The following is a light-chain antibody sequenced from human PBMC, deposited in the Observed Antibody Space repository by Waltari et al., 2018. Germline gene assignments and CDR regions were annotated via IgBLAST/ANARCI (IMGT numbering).Light chain of an antibody. Sequence: DIVLTQSPGTLSLSPGERATLSCRASQSLASNSLAWYHQKPGQPPRLLIYDTSSRATGIPGRFSGSGSETDFTLTISGLEPEDLAVYYCQQYRSPPWTFGQGTKVEIK. V-gene: IGKV3-20*01. CDR1: QSLASNS. CDR3: QQYRSPPWT. CDR2: DTS. J-gene: IGKJ1*01.